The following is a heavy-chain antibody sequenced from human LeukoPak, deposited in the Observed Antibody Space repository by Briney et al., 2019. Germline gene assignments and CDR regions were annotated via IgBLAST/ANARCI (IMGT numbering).Heavy chain of an antibody. CDR1: GGSISSYY. Sequence: PSETLSLTCTVSGGSISSYYWSWIRQPPGKGLEWIGYIYYSGSTNYNPSLKSRVTISVDTSKNQFSLKLSSVTAADTAVYYCARRHKWFFDYWGQGTLVTVSS. J-gene: IGHJ4*02. D-gene: IGHD2-8*01. CDR3: ARRHKWFFDY. CDR2: IYYSGST. V-gene: IGHV4-59*08.